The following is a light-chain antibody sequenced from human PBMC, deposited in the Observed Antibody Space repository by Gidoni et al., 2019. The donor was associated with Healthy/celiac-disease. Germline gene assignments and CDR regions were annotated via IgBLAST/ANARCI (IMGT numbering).Light chain of an antibody. CDR3: QQYNSYSRT. V-gene: IGKV1-5*03. J-gene: IGKJ1*01. CDR1: QSISSW. CDR2: KAS. Sequence: DIQMTQSPSTLSASAGYRVTITCRASQSISSWLAWYQQKPGKAPKLLIYKASSLESGVPERFSGSGSGTEFTLTISSLQPDDFATYYCQQYNSYSRTFGQGTKVEIK.